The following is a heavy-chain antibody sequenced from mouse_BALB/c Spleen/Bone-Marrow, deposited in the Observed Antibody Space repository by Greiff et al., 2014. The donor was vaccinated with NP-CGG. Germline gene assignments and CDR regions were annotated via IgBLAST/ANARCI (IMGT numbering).Heavy chain of an antibody. CDR3: SRGRLNALDY. CDR2: INPSNGGT. J-gene: IGHJ4*01. Sequence: VQLQQSGAELVKPGASVKLSCKASGYTFTSYYMHWVKQRPGQGLEWFGEINPSNGGTNFNEKFKNKATLTADKSSSTAYMQLSSLTCEYCASDDCSRGRLNALDYWGQGTSVTVSS. CDR1: GYTFTSYY. V-gene: IGHV1S81*02.